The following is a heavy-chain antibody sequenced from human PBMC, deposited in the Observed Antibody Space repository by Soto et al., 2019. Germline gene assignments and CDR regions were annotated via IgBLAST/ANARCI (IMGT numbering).Heavy chain of an antibody. V-gene: IGHV3-23*01. CDR1: GFTFRSYA. CDR2: ISGSGIST. J-gene: IGHJ2*01. Sequence: DVQLLESGGGLVQPGGSLRLSCAASGFTFRSYAMSWVRQAPGKGLEWVSGISGSGISTHYADSVKGRFTVSRDNSKTTLYLQRNRRRAEETAVYNCAKEPVGPDWYFDLWGRGTLVTVSS. CDR3: AKEPVGPDWYFDL.